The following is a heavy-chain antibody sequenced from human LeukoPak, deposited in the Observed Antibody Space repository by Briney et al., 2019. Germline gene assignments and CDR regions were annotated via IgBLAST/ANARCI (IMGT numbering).Heavy chain of an antibody. J-gene: IGHJ6*03. CDR2: IIPNFGTA. V-gene: IGHV1-69*05. Sequence: GASVKVSCKASGGTFSSYDISWVRQAPGQGLEWMGGIIPNFGTANYAQKFQARDTITTDESTSTAYMELSSLRSEDTAEYYWARIAARDYYYYYYMDVWGKGTTITVSS. D-gene: IGHD6-6*01. CDR1: GGTFSSYD. CDR3: ARIAARDYYYYYYMDV.